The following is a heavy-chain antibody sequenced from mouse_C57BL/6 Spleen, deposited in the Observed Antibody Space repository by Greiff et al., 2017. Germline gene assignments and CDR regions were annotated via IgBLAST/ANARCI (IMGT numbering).Heavy chain of an antibody. J-gene: IGHJ2*01. D-gene: IGHD1-1*01. CDR2: IDPETGGT. Sequence: VQLLQSGAELVRPGASVTLSCKASGYTFTDYEMHWVKQTPVHGLEWIGAIDPETGGTSYNQKFKGKAILTADKSSSTAYMELRSLTSEDSAVYYCTRGVSSYYYFDDWGQGTTLTVSS. CDR1: GYTFTDYE. CDR3: TRGVSSYYYFDD. V-gene: IGHV1-15*01.